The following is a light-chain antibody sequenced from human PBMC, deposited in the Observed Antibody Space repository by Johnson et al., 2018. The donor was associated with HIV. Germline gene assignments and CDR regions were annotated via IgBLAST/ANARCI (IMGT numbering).Light chain of an antibody. CDR2: ENN. CDR1: SSNIGNNY. CDR3: GTLDTSLSVGV. Sequence: QSVLTQPPSVSAAPGQKVTISCSGSSSNIGNNYVSWYQQLPGTAPKLLIYENNKRPSGIPDRFSGSKSGTSATLGITGLQTGDEADYYCGTLDTSLSVGVFGTGTKVTVL. V-gene: IGLV1-51*02. J-gene: IGLJ1*01.